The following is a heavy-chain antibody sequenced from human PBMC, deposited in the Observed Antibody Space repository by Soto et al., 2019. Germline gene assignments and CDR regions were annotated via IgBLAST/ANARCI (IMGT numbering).Heavy chain of an antibody. CDR2: ISSSGRTI. Sequence: EVQLVESGGGLVQPGGSLRLSCAASGFTFSSYEMNWVRQAPGKGLEWVAYISSSGRTIYYADSVKGRFTISRDNAKNSLYLQMNSLRAEDTAVYYCARDHSYCSGGSCYYYGMDVWGQGTTVTVSS. CDR3: ARDHSYCSGGSCYYYGMDV. V-gene: IGHV3-48*03. J-gene: IGHJ6*02. CDR1: GFTFSSYE. D-gene: IGHD2-15*01.